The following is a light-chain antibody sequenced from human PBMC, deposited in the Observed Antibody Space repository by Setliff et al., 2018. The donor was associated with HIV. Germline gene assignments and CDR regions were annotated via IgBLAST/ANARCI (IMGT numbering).Light chain of an antibody. CDR1: SSDVGGYNY. CDR3: SSYTSSTPLYV. Sequence: LTQPRSVSGSPGQSVTISCTGTSSDVGGYNYVSWYQQHPGKAPKLMISDVSNGPSGVSNRFSGSKSGNTASLTISGLQAEDEADYYCSSYTSSTPLYVFGTGTKVTVL. V-gene: IGLV2-14*01. CDR2: DVS. J-gene: IGLJ1*01.